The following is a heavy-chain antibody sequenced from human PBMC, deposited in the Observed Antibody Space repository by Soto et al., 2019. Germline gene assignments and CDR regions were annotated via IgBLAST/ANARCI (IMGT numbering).Heavy chain of an antibody. CDR3: ARGPAPTYSDY. CDR1: GYTFSNFG. J-gene: IGHJ4*02. CDR2: INVYNGNT. V-gene: IGHV1-18*01. Sequence: QVQVVQSGAEVKKPGASVKVSCKTSGYTFSNFGINWVRQAPGQGLEWMGWINVYNGNTNYAQKLKGRGIMTTDTSTSTAYMELKILRSDDTAMYNCARGPAPTYSDYWGQGTLVTVSS. D-gene: IGHD6-25*01.